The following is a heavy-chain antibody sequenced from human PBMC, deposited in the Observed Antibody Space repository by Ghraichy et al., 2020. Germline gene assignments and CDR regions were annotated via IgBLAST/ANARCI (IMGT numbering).Heavy chain of an antibody. V-gene: IGHV3-74*01. CDR1: GFTFTNYW. CDR2: LSSDGSHI. CDR3: ARDRGWDLPFDL. D-gene: IGHD1-26*01. Sequence: GGSLRLSCAASGFTFTNYWMHWVRQVPGKGLVWVSRLSSDGSHIDYADSVKGRFTISRDNGKNTLDLQMNSLRDEDTAVYYCARDRGWDLPFDLWGQGTLVTVSS. J-gene: IGHJ4*02.